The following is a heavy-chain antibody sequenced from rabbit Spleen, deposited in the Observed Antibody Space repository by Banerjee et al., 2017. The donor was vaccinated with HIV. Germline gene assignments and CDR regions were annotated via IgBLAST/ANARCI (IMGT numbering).Heavy chain of an antibody. CDR1: GFSFSDRDD. Sequence: QEQVEESGGGLVKPEGSLTLTCTASGFSFSDRDDMCWVRQAPGKGLGWIACINTVTGKGVYANWAKGRFTIAKTPSTTVTLQMTSLTVADSATYFCARDAAGRDDFSLWGPGTLVTVS. D-gene: IGHD4-2*01. CDR2: INTVTGKG. CDR3: ARDAAGRDDFSL. V-gene: IGHV1S45*01. J-gene: IGHJ4*01.